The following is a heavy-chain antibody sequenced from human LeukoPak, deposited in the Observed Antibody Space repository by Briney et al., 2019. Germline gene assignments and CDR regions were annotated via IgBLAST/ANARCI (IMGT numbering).Heavy chain of an antibody. CDR2: INPSGGST. CDR1: GYIFTSYY. D-gene: IGHD2-15*01. V-gene: IGHV1-46*01. Sequence: ASVTVSCKASGYIFTSYYMHWVRQAPGQGLEWMGIINPSGGSTTYAQKFQGKFTMTRDMSTSTVYMELSSLRSEDTAVYYCARANAYCSGGACWHFDYWGQGTLVTVSS. J-gene: IGHJ4*02. CDR3: ARANAYCSGGACWHFDY.